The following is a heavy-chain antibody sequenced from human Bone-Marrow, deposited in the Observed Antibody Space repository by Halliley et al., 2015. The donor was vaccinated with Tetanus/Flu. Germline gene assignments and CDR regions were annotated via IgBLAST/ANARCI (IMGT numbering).Heavy chain of an antibody. Sequence: SFSKTSSSSTNPAASVKGRFTISRDNAKNSLYLQMNNLRAEDTTVYYCARGLGFSGRNWVGPWGQGTLVTVSS. J-gene: IGHJ5*02. D-gene: IGHD3-3*01. CDR3: ARGLGFSGRNWVGP. CDR2: SKTSSSST. V-gene: IGHV3-11*06.